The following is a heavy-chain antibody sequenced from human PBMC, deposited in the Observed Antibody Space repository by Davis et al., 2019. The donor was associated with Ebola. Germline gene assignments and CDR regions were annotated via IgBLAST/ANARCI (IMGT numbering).Heavy chain of an antibody. D-gene: IGHD3-22*01. CDR2: IYYSGST. CDR3: ASLDYYDSSGLDY. J-gene: IGHJ4*02. V-gene: IGHV4-59*01. Sequence: MPSETLSLTCTVSGGSISSYYWSWIRQPPGKGLEWIGYIYYSGSTNYNPSLKSRVTISVDTSKNQFSLKLSSVTAADTAVYYCASLDYYDSSGLDYWGQGTLVTVSS. CDR1: GGSISSYY.